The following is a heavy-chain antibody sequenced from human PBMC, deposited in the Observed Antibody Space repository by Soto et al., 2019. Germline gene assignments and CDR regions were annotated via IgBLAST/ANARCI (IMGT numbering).Heavy chain of an antibody. V-gene: IGHV3-33*01. CDR2: IWYDGSNK. D-gene: IGHD3-10*01. CDR3: ARDEGWFGHPRADY. CDR1: GFTFSSYG. J-gene: IGHJ4*02. Sequence: QVQLVESGGGVVQPGRSLRLSCAASGFTFSSYGMHWVRQAPGKGLEWVAVIWYDGSNKYYADSVKGRFTISRDNSKNTLYLQMNSLRAEDTAVYYCARDEGWFGHPRADYWGQGTLVTVSS.